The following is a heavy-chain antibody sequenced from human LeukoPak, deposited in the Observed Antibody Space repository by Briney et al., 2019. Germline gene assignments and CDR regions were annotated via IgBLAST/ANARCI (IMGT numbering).Heavy chain of an antibody. D-gene: IGHD3-22*01. CDR2: IYHSGST. CDR3: ARFGRVTMIVVVPAEDDAFDI. CDR1: GYSISSGYY. J-gene: IGHJ3*02. Sequence: SETRSLTCTVSGYSISSGYYWGWIRQPPGKGLEWIGSIYHSGSTYYNPSLKSRVTISVDTSKNQFSLKLSSVTAADTAVYYCARFGRVTMIVVVPAEDDAFDIWGQGTMVTVSS. V-gene: IGHV4-38-2*02.